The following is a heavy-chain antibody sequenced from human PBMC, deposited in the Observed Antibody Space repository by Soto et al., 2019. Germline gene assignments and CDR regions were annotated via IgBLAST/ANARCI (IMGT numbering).Heavy chain of an antibody. CDR1: GFTFDYYA. J-gene: IGHJ4*01. V-gene: IGHV3-9*01. Sequence: GGSLRLCCTASGFTFDYYAVHLVRQGPGGGLEWVSGITWNSGKIAYADSVKGRFTIARDDDNNSLYLQMNSLRPEDTALYYCVKDSYADFHRVLSTAEYFFDYWGHGTLVTVSS. CDR2: ITWNSGKI. D-gene: IGHD2-15*01. CDR3: VKDSYADFHRVLSTAEYFFDY.